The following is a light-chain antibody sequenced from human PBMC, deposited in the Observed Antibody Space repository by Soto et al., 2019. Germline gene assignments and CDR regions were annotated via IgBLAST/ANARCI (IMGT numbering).Light chain of an antibody. V-gene: IGKV1-39*01. CDR2: GAS. CDR3: QQVYRFPHT. Sequence: DTQMTQSPSSLPESVADRVTITCRASQSISNHLNWYQQKPGKVHEVLIYGASSLQPGVPSRFTGRGSGSDFTLTISSLQPEDFATYYFQQVYRFPHTFGQGTKLEV. CDR1: QSISNH. J-gene: IGKJ2*01.